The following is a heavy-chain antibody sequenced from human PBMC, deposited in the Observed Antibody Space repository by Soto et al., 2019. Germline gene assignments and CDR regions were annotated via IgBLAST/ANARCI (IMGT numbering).Heavy chain of an antibody. CDR1: GFTFSSYA. CDR3: ARGYFPFDY. V-gene: IGHV3-30-3*01. J-gene: IGHJ4*02. CDR2: ISYDGSNK. Sequence: PGGSLRRSCAASGFTFSSYAMHWVRQAPGKGLEWVAVISYDGSNKYYADSVKGRFTISRDNSKNTLYLQMNSLRAEDTAVYYCARGYFPFDYWGQGTLVTVSS. D-gene: IGHD3-10*01.